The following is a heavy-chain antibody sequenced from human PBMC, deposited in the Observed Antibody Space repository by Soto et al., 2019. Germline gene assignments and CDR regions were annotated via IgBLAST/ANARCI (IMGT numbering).Heavy chain of an antibody. V-gene: IGHV1-58*01. Sequence: EWIGWIVVGSGNTNCAQKFQERVTITRDMSTSTAYMELSSLRSEDTAVYYCAAAYYYDSSGYYYDAFDIWGQGTMVTVSS. CDR3: AAAYYYDSSGYYYDAFDI. J-gene: IGHJ3*02. D-gene: IGHD3-22*01. CDR2: IVVGSGNT.